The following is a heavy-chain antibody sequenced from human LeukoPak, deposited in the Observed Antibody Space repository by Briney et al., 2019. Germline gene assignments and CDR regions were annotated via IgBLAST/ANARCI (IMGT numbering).Heavy chain of an antibody. Sequence: SETLSLTCAVYGGSFSGYYWSWIRQPPGKGLEWIGYIYYSGSTNYNPSLKSRVTISVDTSKNQFSLKLSSVTAADTAVYYCARVGYYGSGGEGPNYYYYYYMDVWGKGTTVTISS. CDR2: IYYSGST. J-gene: IGHJ6*03. CDR3: ARVGYYGSGGEGPNYYYYYYMDV. CDR1: GGSFSGYY. D-gene: IGHD3-10*01. V-gene: IGHV4-59*12.